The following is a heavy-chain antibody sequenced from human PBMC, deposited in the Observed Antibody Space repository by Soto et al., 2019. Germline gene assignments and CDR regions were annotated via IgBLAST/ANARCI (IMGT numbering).Heavy chain of an antibody. Sequence: EVQLVESGGGLAQPGGSLRLSCAASGFTFSSHSMSWVRQAPGKGLEWLSYISDSSSTIYYADAVKGRFTISRDNAKNSLFLQMNSLRAEDTAIYYCARSVGAATLPLDCWGQGTLVTVSS. D-gene: IGHD2-15*01. CDR1: GFTFSSHS. CDR2: ISDSSSTI. CDR3: ARSVGAATLPLDC. J-gene: IGHJ4*02. V-gene: IGHV3-48*01.